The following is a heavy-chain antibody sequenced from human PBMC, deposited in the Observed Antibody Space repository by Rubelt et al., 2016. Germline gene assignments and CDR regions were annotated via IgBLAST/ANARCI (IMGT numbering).Heavy chain of an antibody. Sequence: LVESGGGLVQPGRSLRLSCTASGFTFGNYAMSWFRQAPGKGLEWVGFVRSKPYGGTTEYAASVKGRFTISRDDSKSIAYLQMNSLKTEDTAVYFCTRFIIYASNKWYYFEYWGQGTLVTVSS. D-gene: IGHD3-10*01. J-gene: IGHJ4*02. CDR3: TRFIIYASNKWYYFEY. CDR2: VRSKPYGGTT. V-gene: IGHV3-49*03. CDR1: GFTFGNYA.